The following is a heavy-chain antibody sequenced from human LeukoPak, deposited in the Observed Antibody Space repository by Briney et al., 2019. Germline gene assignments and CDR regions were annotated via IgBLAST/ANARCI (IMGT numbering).Heavy chain of an antibody. D-gene: IGHD2-15*01. CDR2: INPNSGGT. Sequence: GKYVDFGGRGPRKKQEWMGWINPNSGGTHYAQNLQGRVTMTRDTSISTAYMELSRLRSDDTAVEYCARDPGSSPALVYCDYWGQGALGTVSS. J-gene: IGHJ4*02. V-gene: IGHV1-2*02. CDR1: GKY. CDR3: ARDPGSSPALVYCDY.